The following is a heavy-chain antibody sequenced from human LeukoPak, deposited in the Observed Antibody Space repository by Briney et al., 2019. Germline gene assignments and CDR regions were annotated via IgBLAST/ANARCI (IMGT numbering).Heavy chain of an antibody. J-gene: IGHJ4*02. V-gene: IGHV3-53*05. Sequence: GGSLRLSCAASGFTLSHHYMTWVRQAPGKGLEWVSVIYSSGTTYYADSVKGRFTISRDNSKNTLYLQLNSLRAEDTALYYCAKDIGYSGSPEFDYWGQGTLVTVSS. CDR3: AKDIGYSGSPEFDY. CDR1: GFTLSHHY. CDR2: IYSSGTT. D-gene: IGHD1-26*01.